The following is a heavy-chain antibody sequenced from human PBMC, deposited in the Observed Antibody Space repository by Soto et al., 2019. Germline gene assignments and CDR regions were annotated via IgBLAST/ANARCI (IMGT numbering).Heavy chain of an antibody. V-gene: IGHV3-21*01. CDR2: ISSSSSYI. D-gene: IGHD2-2*01. CDR1: GFTFSSYS. CDR3: ARTCSSPSCYGPYYFDC. Sequence: GGSLRLSRAASGFTFSSYSMNWVRQAPGKGLEWVSSISSSSSYIDYTDSVKGRFTISRDNAKNSLHLQMNSLRAEDTAVYYCARTCSSPSCYGPYYFDCWGQGTLVTVSS. J-gene: IGHJ4*02.